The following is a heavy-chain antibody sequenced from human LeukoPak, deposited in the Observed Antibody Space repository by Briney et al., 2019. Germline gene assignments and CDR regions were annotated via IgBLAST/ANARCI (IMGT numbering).Heavy chain of an antibody. CDR3: ARDPGYSSSWEYYYYYGMDV. CDR1: GYTFTSYG. V-gene: IGHV1-18*01. CDR2: ISAYNGST. J-gene: IGHJ6*02. D-gene: IGHD6-13*01. Sequence: GAPVKVSCKASGYTFTSYGISWVRQAPGQGLEWMGWISAYNGSTNYAQKLQGRVTMTTDTSTSTAYMELRSLRSDDTAVYYCARDPGYSSSWEYYYYYGMDVWGQGTTVTVSS.